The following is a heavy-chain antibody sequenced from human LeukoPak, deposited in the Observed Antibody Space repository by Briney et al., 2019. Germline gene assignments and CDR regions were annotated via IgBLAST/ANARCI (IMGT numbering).Heavy chain of an antibody. CDR1: GFTFTDAW. V-gene: IGHV3-15*01. CDR3: STARVGY. D-gene: IGHD3-10*01. Sequence: GGSLRLSCAASGFTFTDAWMSWVRQAPGKGLEWVGRIKNKVDGGAADYAAPVKGRFTISRDDSKNTVYLQMNSLKIEDTAVYYCSTARVGYWGQGTLVTISS. J-gene: IGHJ4*02. CDR2: IKNKVDGGAA.